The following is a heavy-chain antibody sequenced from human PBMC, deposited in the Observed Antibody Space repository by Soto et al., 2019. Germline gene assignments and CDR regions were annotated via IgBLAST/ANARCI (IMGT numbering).Heavy chain of an antibody. Sequence: QVQLVESGGGVVQPGRSQRLSCAASGFTFSSYGMHWVRQAPGKGLEWVAVISYDGSNKYYADSVKGRFTISRDNSKNTLYLQMNSLRAEDTAVYYCAKEVINWGQGTLVTVSS. CDR3: AKEVIN. CDR2: ISYDGSNK. V-gene: IGHV3-30*18. D-gene: IGHD3-10*01. J-gene: IGHJ4*02. CDR1: GFTFSSYG.